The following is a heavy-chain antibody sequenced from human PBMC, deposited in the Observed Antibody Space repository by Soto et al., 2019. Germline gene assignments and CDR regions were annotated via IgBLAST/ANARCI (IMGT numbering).Heavy chain of an antibody. Sequence: RASVKVSCKASGYTFTSYDINWVRQATGQGLEWMGWVNPNSGNTGYAQKFQGRVTMTRNTSISTAYMELSSLRSEDTAVYYCARGCRIAARRVYYYGMDVWGQGTTVTVSS. CDR1: GYTFTSYD. CDR3: ARGCRIAARRVYYYGMDV. CDR2: VNPNSGNT. D-gene: IGHD6-6*01. V-gene: IGHV1-8*01. J-gene: IGHJ6*02.